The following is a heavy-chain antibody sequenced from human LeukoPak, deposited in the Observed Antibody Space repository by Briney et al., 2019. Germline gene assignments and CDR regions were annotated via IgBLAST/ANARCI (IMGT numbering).Heavy chain of an antibody. CDR2: ISSISSII. D-gene: IGHD6-13*01. CDR1: GFPFSTYS. CDR3: ARSRPGTEAGQPNFDY. Sequence: GGSRRLSCAASGFPFSTYSMSWVRQAPGKGLEWVSYISSISSIIYYADSVKGRFTISRDNARSSLYLQMNSLRAEDTAVYYRARSRPGTEAGQPNFDYWGQGTLVSVSS. V-gene: IGHV3-48*01. J-gene: IGHJ4*02.